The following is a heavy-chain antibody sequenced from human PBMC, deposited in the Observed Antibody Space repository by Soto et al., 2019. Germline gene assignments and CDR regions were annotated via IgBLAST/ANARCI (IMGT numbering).Heavy chain of an antibody. J-gene: IGHJ4*02. V-gene: IGHV3-7*01. D-gene: IGHD4-17*01. CDR1: GFTFSNYW. CDR2: IHQDGSVK. Sequence: EVQLVASGGDLAQPGGSLRLSCAASGFTFSNYWMTWVRQAPGKGLEWVANIHQDGSVKTYLDSVKGRLTISRDNAQDSLYLQMASLRAEDTAVDYCARDPGYGALDYWGQGTLVTVSA. CDR3: ARDPGYGALDY.